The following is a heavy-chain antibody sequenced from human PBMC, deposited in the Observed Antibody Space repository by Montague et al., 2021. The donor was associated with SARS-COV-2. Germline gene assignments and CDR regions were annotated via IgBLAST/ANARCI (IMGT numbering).Heavy chain of an antibody. CDR2: ISQSGNT. J-gene: IGHJ6*03. CDR1: GGSFSRYY. V-gene: IGHV4-34*01. CDR3: ARLGDGIVPSPILGLGPYYSFYYMDV. D-gene: IGHD2-2*02. Sequence: SETLSLTCAVSGGSFSRYYWSWIRQPPGKGLEWIGEISQSGNTTYNPSLQSRVSISLDTSRNQFSLKVSSVTAADTAIYYCARLGDGIVPSPILGLGPYYSFYYMDVWGKGTTVTVSS.